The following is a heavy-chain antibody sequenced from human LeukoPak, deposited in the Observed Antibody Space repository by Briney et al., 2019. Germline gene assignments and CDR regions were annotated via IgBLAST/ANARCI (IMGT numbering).Heavy chain of an antibody. V-gene: IGHV3-30-3*01. CDR3: ARVRRVGGFDP. CDR2: ISYDGSNK. J-gene: IGHJ5*02. D-gene: IGHD3-10*01. CDR1: GFTFSSYA. Sequence: GGSLRLSCAVSGFTFSSYAMHWVRQAPGKGLEWVAVISYDGSNKYYADSVKGRFTISRDNSKNTLYLQMNSLRAEDTAVYYCARVRRVGGFDPWGQGTLVTVSS.